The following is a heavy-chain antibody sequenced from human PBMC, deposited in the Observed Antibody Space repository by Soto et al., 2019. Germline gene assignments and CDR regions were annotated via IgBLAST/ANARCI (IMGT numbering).Heavy chain of an antibody. CDR2: IIPILGIA. D-gene: IGHD2-2*01. V-gene: IGHV1-69*02. CDR3: ARHCSSTSCYAYYFDY. CDR1: GGTFSSYT. J-gene: IGHJ4*02. Sequence: SVKVSCKASGGTFSSYTISWVRQAPGQGLEWTGRIIPILGIADYAQKFQGRVTITADKSTSTAYMELSSLRSEDTAVYYCARHCSSTSCYAYYFDYWGQGTLVTVSS.